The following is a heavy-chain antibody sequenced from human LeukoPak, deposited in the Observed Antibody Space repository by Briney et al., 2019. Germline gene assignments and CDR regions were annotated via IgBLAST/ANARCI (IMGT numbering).Heavy chain of an antibody. V-gene: IGHV1-2*06. J-gene: IGHJ3*02. CDR2: INPNSGGT. Sequence: ASVNVSCKASGYTFTGYYMHWVRQAPGPGREWMGRINPNSGGTNYAQKFHGRVTMTRDTTTSTAVIEISRLRSDDTPVYTSSSCTWERGAFDIWGQGTMVTVSS. CDR1: GYTFTGYY. CDR3: SSCTWERGAFDI. D-gene: IGHD1-26*01.